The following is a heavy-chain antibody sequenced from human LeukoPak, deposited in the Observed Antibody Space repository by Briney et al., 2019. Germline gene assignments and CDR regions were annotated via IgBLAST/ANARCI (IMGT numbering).Heavy chain of an antibody. CDR3: ARDRGYDYVWGSYNGVDY. CDR1: GFTFSSYS. J-gene: IGHJ4*02. V-gene: IGHV3-21*01. D-gene: IGHD3-16*01. Sequence: GGILRLSCAASGFTFSSYSMNWVRQAPGKGLEWVSSISSSSSYIYYADSVKGRFTISRDNAKNSLYLQMNSLRAEDTAVYYCARDRGYDYVWGSYNGVDYWGQGTLVTVSS. CDR2: ISSSSSYI.